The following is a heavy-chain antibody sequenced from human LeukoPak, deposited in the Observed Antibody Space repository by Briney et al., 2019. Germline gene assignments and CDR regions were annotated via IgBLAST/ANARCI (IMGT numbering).Heavy chain of an antibody. V-gene: IGHV4-39*01. Sequence: SETLSLTCTVSGGSISSSTYYWGWVRQSPGKGLEWIGIIYYSGSTYYSPSLESRVTISVDTSKNQFSLKLNSVTAADTAVYYCARGYKDGYNHGAFDYWGQGTLVTVSS. CDR3: ARGYKDGYNHGAFDY. D-gene: IGHD5-24*01. CDR2: IYYSGST. CDR1: GGSISSSTYY. J-gene: IGHJ4*02.